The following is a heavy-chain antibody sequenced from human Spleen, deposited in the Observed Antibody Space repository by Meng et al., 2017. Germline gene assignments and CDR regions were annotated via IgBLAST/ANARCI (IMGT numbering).Heavy chain of an antibody. CDR1: GGSIRNDQW. Sequence: HVQLHQWGAGLLKPSGTLSLTCDVSGGSIRNDQWWSWVRQPPGKGLEWIGEIYHSGRTNYNPSVKSRVIMSVDKSQNQFSLKLTSVTAADTAVYYCTTLYADSISWGQGTLVTVSS. CDR2: IYHSGRT. V-gene: IGHV4-4*02. D-gene: IGHD4-17*01. J-gene: IGHJ4*02. CDR3: TTLYADSIS.